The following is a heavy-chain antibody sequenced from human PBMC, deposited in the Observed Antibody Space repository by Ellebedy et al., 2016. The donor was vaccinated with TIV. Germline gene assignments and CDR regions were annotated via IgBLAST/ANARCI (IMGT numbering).Heavy chain of an antibody. V-gene: IGHV1-18*01. CDR2: ISAYNGNT. Sequence: AASVKVSCKASGYTFTSYGISWVRQAPGQGLEWMGWISAYNGNTNYAQKLQGRVTMTTDTSTSTAYMELRSLRSDDTAVYYCARSSGFYGAGTDYWFDPWGQGTLVTVSS. CDR3: ARSSGFYGAGTDYWFDP. D-gene: IGHD3-10*01. CDR1: GYTFTSYG. J-gene: IGHJ5*02.